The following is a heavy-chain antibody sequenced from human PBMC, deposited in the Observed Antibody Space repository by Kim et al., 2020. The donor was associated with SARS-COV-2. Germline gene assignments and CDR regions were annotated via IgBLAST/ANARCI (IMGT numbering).Heavy chain of an antibody. V-gene: IGHV3-11*01. D-gene: IGHD3-10*01. CDR1: GFTFSDFS. J-gene: IGHJ4*02. CDR3: ARGSLWGGDY. CDR2: ITGSASTI. Sequence: GGSLRLSCAASGFTFSDFSISWIRQAPGKGLEWISYITGSASTIYYSDSMRGRVTVSRDNAKNSLYLQMNSLRADDTAVYYCARGSLWGGDYWGQGTLVTVSS.